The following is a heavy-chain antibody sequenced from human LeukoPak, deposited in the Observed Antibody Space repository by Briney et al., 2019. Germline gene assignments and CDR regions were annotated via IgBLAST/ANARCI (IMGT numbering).Heavy chain of an antibody. Sequence: GGSLRLSCAASGFTFSSYGMHWVRQAPGKGLEWVAVISYDGSNKYYADSVKGRFTISRDNSKNTLYLQMNSLRAEDTAVYYCAKDRGYYGSGSYWDYWGQGTLVTVSS. CDR1: GFTFSSYG. CDR3: AKDRGYYGSGSYWDY. D-gene: IGHD3-10*01. V-gene: IGHV3-30*18. J-gene: IGHJ4*02. CDR2: ISYDGSNK.